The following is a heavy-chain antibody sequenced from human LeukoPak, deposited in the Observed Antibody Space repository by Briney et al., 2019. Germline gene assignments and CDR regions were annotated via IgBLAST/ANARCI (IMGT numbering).Heavy chain of an antibody. Sequence: GRSLRLSCAASGFTFSSYAMSWVRQAPGKGLGWVSAISVSGASTYYADSVKGRFTVSRDNSKNTLYLQMNSLRAEDTAVYYCAKERGRRSYYVDYYYYMDAWGKGTTVTVSS. CDR3: AKERGRRSYYVDYYYYMDA. V-gene: IGHV3-23*01. CDR2: ISVSGAST. J-gene: IGHJ6*03. D-gene: IGHD1-26*01. CDR1: GFTFSSYA.